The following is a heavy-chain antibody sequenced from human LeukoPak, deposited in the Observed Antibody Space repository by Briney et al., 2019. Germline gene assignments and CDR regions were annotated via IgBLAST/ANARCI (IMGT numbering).Heavy chain of an antibody. V-gene: IGHV4-59*12. D-gene: IGHD3-10*01. J-gene: IGHJ4*02. CDR2: IYSSGST. Sequence: SENLSLTCTVSGGSISNYYWSWIRQPPGKGLEWIGYIYSSGSTNYNPSLKGRVTISVDTSKNQFSLKLSSVTAADTAVYYCARDRAPVDYWGQGTLVTVSS. CDR1: GGSISNYY. CDR3: ARDRAPVDY.